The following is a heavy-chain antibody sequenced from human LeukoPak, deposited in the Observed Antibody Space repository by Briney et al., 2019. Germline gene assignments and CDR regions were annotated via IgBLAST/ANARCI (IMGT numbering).Heavy chain of an antibody. Sequence: SETLSLTRAVYGGSFSGYYWSWIRQPPGKGVEWIGEINHSGSTNYNPSLKSRVTISVDTSKNQFSLKLSSVTAADTAVYYCARGGVGIAARRFDYWGQGTLVTVSS. V-gene: IGHV4-34*01. CDR2: INHSGST. CDR3: ARGGVGIAARRFDY. J-gene: IGHJ4*02. CDR1: GGSFSGYY. D-gene: IGHD6-6*01.